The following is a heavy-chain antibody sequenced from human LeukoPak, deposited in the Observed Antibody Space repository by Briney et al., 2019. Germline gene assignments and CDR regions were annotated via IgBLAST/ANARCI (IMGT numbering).Heavy chain of an antibody. J-gene: IGHJ6*03. CDR2: INPYNGGT. Sequence: ASVKVSCKASGYTFRGYYMHWVRQAPGQGLEWMGWINPYNGGTNYAQKFQGRVTMTRDMSISTAHMELSRLRSDDTAVYYCARDPRYYYYMDVWGKGTTVTVSS. CDR1: GYTFRGYY. V-gene: IGHV1-2*02. CDR3: ARDPRYYYYMDV.